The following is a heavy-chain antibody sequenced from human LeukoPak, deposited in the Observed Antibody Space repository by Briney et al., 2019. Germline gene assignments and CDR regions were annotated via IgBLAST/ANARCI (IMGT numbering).Heavy chain of an antibody. CDR2: MSPNSGNT. CDR1: GYTFTSYD. J-gene: IGHJ4*02. CDR3: ARGCSSTTCSWPFDY. Sequence: PSASVKVSCKASGYTFTSYDIHWVRQATGQGLEWMGWMSPNSGNTVYAQKFQGRVTMTRNTSISTAYMELSSLSSEDTAVYYCARGCSSTTCSWPFDYWGQGTLVTVSS. V-gene: IGHV1-8*01. D-gene: IGHD2-2*01.